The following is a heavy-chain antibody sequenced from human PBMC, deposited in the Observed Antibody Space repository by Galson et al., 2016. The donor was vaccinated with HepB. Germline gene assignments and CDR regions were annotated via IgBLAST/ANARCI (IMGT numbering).Heavy chain of an antibody. CDR3: ARRRNYYDSSGSYYDWFDP. J-gene: IGHJ5*02. CDR1: GGSISSYY. V-gene: IGHV4-59*08. Sequence: SETLSLTCTVSGGSISSYYWSWIRQPPGKGLEWIGYIYYSGSTNYNPSLKSRVTISVDTSKNQFSLKLSSVTAADTAVYYCARRRNYYDSSGSYYDWFDPWGQGTRVTVSS. CDR2: IYYSGST. D-gene: IGHD3-22*01.